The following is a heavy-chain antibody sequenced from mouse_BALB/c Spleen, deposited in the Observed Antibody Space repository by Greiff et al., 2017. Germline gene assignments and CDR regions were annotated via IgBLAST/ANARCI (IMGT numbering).Heavy chain of an antibody. J-gene: IGHJ4*01. D-gene: IGHD2-10*02. CDR2: ISYSGST. CDR1: GYSITSDYA. Sequence: EVQRVESGPGLVKPSQSLSLTCTVTGYSITSDYAWNWIRQFPGNKLEWMGYISYSGSTSYNPSLKSRISITRDTSKNQFFLQLNSVTTEDTATYYCARKQYGNYYAMDYWGQGTSVTVSS. V-gene: IGHV3-2*02. CDR3: ARKQYGNYYAMDY.